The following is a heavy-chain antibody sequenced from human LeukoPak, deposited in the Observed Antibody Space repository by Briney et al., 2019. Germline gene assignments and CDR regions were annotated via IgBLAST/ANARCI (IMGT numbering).Heavy chain of an antibody. D-gene: IGHD6-19*01. CDR2: ISSSSSYI. CDR3: ARDPGGYSSGGELDV. V-gene: IGHV3-21*01. Sequence: PGGSLRLSCAASGFTFSSYTMNWVRRAPGKGLEWVSSISSSSSYIYYADSVKSRFTISRDNAKNSLYLQMNSLRAEDMAVYYCARDPGGYSSGGELDVWGKGTTVTVSS. CDR1: GFTFSSYT. J-gene: IGHJ6*04.